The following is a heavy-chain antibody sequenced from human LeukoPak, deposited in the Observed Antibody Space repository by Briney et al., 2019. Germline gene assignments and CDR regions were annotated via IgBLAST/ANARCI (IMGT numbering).Heavy chain of an antibody. D-gene: IGHD3-16*02. Sequence: GGSLRLSCAASGFTFDNFGMHWVRQAPGKGLEWVAVISYDGDHQFYADSVKGRFTISRDNSKNTVHLQMNSLRAEDTAVYHCATGVTPDYWGQGTLVTVSS. CDR1: GFTFDNFG. V-gene: IGHV3-30*03. J-gene: IGHJ4*02. CDR2: ISYDGDHQ. CDR3: ATGVTPDY.